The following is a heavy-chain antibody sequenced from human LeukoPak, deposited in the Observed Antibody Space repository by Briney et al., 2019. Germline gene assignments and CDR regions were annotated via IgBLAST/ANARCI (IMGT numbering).Heavy chain of an antibody. V-gene: IGHV3-30*18. CDR2: ISYDGSNK. D-gene: IGHD4-23*01. J-gene: IGHJ4*02. CDR1: GFTFNSYG. CDR3: AKDFLRGWLNEGLGY. Sequence: GGSLRLSCAASGFTFNSYGIHWVRQAPGKGLEWVAVISYDGSNKYYADSVKGRFTISRDNSKNTLYLQMNSLRAEDTAVYYCAKDFLRGWLNEGLGYWGQGTLVAVSS.